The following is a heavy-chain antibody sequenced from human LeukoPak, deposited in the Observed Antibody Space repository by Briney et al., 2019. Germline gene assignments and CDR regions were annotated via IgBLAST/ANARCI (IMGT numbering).Heavy chain of an antibody. D-gene: IGHD3-22*01. CDR2: ISSSSSYI. J-gene: IGHJ4*02. CDR3: ARDYDRSGHFSYFDC. Sequence: PGGSLRLSCAASGFTFRSYNMNWVRQAPGKRPEWVSSISSSSSYIYYADSVKGRFTISRDNAKNSLYLQMNSLRAEDTAVYSCARDYDRSGHFSYFDCWGQGTLVTVSS. V-gene: IGHV3-21*01. CDR1: GFTFRSYN.